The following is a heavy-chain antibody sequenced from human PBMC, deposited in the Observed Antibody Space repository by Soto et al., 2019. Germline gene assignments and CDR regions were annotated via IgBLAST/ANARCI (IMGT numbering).Heavy chain of an antibody. CDR1: GFSFSRYG. CDR2: ISSDGNKK. Sequence: QVQLVESGGGVVQPGRSLRLSCAASGFSFSRYGMHWVRQTPGKGLEWVAIISSDGNKKDYVGSVEGRFTISRDNSKNTLYRERNSLRDEDTAVYYCARGDTLPGYWGQGTLVTVSS. CDR3: ARGDTLPGY. J-gene: IGHJ4*02. D-gene: IGHD3-10*01. V-gene: IGHV3-30*19.